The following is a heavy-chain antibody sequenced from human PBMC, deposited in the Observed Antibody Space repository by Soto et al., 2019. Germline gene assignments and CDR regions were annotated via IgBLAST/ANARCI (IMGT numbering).Heavy chain of an antibody. CDR2: IYYSGST. CDR3: ARVERVTIFGVVIIRGFDY. D-gene: IGHD3-3*01. Sequence: TLSLTCTVSGGYISSGDYYWSWIRQPPGKGLEWIGYIYYSGSTYYNLSLKSRVTISVDTSKNQFSLKLSSVTAADTAVYYCARVERVTIFGVVIIRGFDYWGQGTLVTVSS. V-gene: IGHV4-30-4*01. CDR1: GGYISSGDYY. J-gene: IGHJ4*02.